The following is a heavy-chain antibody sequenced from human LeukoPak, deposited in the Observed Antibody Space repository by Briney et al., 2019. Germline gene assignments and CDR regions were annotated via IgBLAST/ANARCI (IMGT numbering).Heavy chain of an antibody. Sequence: GASVKVSCKASGYVFSSYGFTWVRQAPGQGLEWMGWISVYNGKTNYAQKFQGRVTMTTDTSTTTAYMELRSLRSDDTAVYYCARGRGIAMRVTGDDEQLDKYCDYWGQGTLVTVSS. CDR1: GYVFSSYG. CDR3: ARGRGIAMRVTGDDEQLDKYCDY. CDR2: ISVYNGKT. J-gene: IGHJ4*02. V-gene: IGHV1-18*01. D-gene: IGHD2-21*01.